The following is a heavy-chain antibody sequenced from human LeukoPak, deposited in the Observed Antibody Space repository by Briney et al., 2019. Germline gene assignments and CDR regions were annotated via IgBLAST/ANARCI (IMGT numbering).Heavy chain of an antibody. V-gene: IGHV3-30*01. CDR1: GFTFSSYA. D-gene: IGHD3-22*01. J-gene: IGHJ3*02. Sequence: GRSLRLSCAASGFTFSSYAMHWVRQAPGKGLEWVAVISYDGSNKYYADSVKGRFTISRDNSKNTLYLQMNSLGAEDRAVYYCARDSYYDSSGYFIDAFDIWGQGTMVTVSS. CDR3: ARDSYYDSSGYFIDAFDI. CDR2: ISYDGSNK.